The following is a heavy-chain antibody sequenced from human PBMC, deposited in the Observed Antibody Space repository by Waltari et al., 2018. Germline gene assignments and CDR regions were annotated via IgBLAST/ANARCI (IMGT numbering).Heavy chain of an antibody. CDR2: INHSGST. V-gene: IGHV4-34*01. CDR1: GGSFSGYY. D-gene: IGHD2-21*02. Sequence: QVQLQQWGAGLLKPSVTLSLTCAVSGGSFSGYYWSCIRQLHGKGLEWIGEINHSGSTNYNPSLKSRVTISVDTSKNQFSLKLSSVTAADTAVYYCARSYPFVVVTAKIVAFDIWGQGTMVTVSS. CDR3: ARSYPFVVVTAKIVAFDI. J-gene: IGHJ3*02.